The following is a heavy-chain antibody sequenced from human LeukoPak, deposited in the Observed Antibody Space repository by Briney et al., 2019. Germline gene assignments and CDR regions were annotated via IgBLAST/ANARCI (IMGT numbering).Heavy chain of an antibody. CDR1: GFTFSSYA. J-gene: IGHJ3*02. V-gene: IGHV3-23*01. D-gene: IGHD2-21*01. Sequence: TGGSLRLSCAASGFTFSSYAMSWVRQAPGKGLEWASAISGSGGSTYYADSVKGRFTISRDNSKNTLYLQMNSLRAEDTAVYYCAKRCGGDWDAFDIWGQGTMVTVSS. CDR2: ISGSGGST. CDR3: AKRCGGDWDAFDI.